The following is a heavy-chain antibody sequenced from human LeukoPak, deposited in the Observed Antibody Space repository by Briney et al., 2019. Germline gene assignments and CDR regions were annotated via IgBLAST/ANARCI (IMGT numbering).Heavy chain of an antibody. D-gene: IGHD1-1*01. CDR2: IYYSGTA. Sequence: SETLSLTCTVSGGSIRSSSHYWGWIRQPPGKGLEWIGNIYYSGTAYYNPSLKSRVTISVDTSKNQFSLKLSSVTAADTAVYYCANTVTFVQPFDYWGQGTLVTVSS. CDR3: ANTVTFVQPFDY. V-gene: IGHV4-39*01. CDR1: GGSIRSSSHY. J-gene: IGHJ4*02.